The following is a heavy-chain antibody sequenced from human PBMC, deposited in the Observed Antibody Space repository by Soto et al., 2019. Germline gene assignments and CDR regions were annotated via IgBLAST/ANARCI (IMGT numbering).Heavy chain of an antibody. V-gene: IGHV3-30*18. D-gene: IGHD5-18*01. CDR2: ILYDGSNK. J-gene: IGHJ4*02. Sequence: QVQLVESGGGVVQPGISLTLSCAASGFTFSSYTMHWVRQDPGKGLEWVALILYDGSNKYYADSVKGRFTVSRDNSKYTLYLQVNSLRAEDTAVYYCAKDRGYIYVHPFENWGQGTLFTVSS. CDR1: GFTFSSYT. CDR3: AKDRGYIYVHPFEN.